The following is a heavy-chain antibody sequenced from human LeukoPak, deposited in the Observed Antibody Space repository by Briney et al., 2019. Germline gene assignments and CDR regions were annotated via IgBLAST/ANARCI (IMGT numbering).Heavy chain of an antibody. CDR2: IIVILGIP. Sequence: SVEVSCKASGGTFTSYAINWVRQAPGQGLEWMGRIIVILGIPDYAQKFQGRVTITADKSTSTAYLELSSLRSEDTAVYYCASDATYSPLDFWGQGTLVTVSS. V-gene: IGHV1-69*04. CDR3: ASDATYSPLDF. D-gene: IGHD5-18*01. CDR1: GGTFTSYA. J-gene: IGHJ4*02.